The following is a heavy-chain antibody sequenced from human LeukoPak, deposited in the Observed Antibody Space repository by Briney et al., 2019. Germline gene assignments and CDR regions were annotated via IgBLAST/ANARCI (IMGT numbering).Heavy chain of an antibody. CDR1: GFTFSDYY. Sequence: GGSLRLSCAASGFTFSDYYMSWVRQAPGKGLEWVSTIGGSGGSTYYADSVKGRFTISRDTSKNTLFLQMNSLRAEDTAIYYCANNIVGATPYDYWGQGTLVTVSS. CDR3: ANNIVGATPYDY. J-gene: IGHJ4*02. CDR2: IGGSGGST. V-gene: IGHV3-23*01. D-gene: IGHD1-26*01.